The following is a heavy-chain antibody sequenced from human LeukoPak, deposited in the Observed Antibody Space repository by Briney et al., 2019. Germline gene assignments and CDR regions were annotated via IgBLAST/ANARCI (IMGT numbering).Heavy chain of an antibody. D-gene: IGHD6-6*01. V-gene: IGHV1-3*01. CDR1: GYIFTNYD. CDR2: VSGGKGNT. Sequence: GASVKVSCKTSGYIFTNYDINWVRQAPGQGLEWMGWVSGGKGNTKYSEKFQGRITITRDTSATTAYLERSSLRSEDSTVYFCARAFSASSSTIDYWGQGTLVIVSP. J-gene: IGHJ4*02. CDR3: ARAFSASSSTIDY.